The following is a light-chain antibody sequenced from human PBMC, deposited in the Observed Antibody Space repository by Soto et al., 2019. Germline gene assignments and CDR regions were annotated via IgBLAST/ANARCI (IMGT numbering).Light chain of an antibody. CDR3: QSYDTSLSASVSVV. CDR1: NSNIGAGYG. CDR2: GDT. Sequence: QSVLTQPPSVSGAPGQRVTISCTGSNSNIGAGYGVHWYQQVPGTAPKLLIYGDTNRPSGVPDRFSGSKSGASASLAITGLQAEDEADYYCQSYDTSLSASVSVVFGGGTKVTVL. J-gene: IGLJ3*02. V-gene: IGLV1-40*01.